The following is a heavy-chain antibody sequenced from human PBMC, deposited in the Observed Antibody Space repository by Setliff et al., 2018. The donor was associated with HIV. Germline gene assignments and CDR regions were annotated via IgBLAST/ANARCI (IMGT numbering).Heavy chain of an antibody. CDR3: ATSDYGGNSGHFQH. CDR1: GYSFTNYW. J-gene: IGHJ1*01. V-gene: IGHV5-51*01. CDR2: IWPDDSDT. D-gene: IGHD4-17*01. Sequence: GESLKISCKTSGYSFTNYWVGWVRQMPGKGLEWMGLIWPDDSDTMYSPSFQGQVTMSADKSISTAYLQWSSLKASDTAMYYCATSDYGGNSGHFQHWGQGTLVTVSS.